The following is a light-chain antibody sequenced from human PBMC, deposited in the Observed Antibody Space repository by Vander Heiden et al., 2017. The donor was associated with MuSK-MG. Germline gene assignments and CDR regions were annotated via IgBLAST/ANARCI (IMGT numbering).Light chain of an antibody. CDR2: GAS. Sequence: EIVFTQSPGTLSLSPGERATLSSRASQSVSSSYLAWYQQKPGQAPRLLIYGASSRATGIPDRFSGSGSGTDFTLTISRLEPEDFAVYYCQQYGSSPQTFGQGTKVEIK. CDR3: QQYGSSPQT. V-gene: IGKV3-20*01. J-gene: IGKJ1*01. CDR1: QSVSSSY.